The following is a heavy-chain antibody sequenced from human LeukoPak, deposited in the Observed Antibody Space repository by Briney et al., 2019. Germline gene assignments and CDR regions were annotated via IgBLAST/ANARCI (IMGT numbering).Heavy chain of an antibody. J-gene: IGHJ4*02. Sequence: GGSLRLSCAASGFTFSSYAMHWVRQAPGKGLEWVAVISCDGSNKYYADSVKGRFTISRDNSKNTLYLQMNSLRAEDTAVYYCARSGSSGYYYSPSNYWGQGTLVTVSS. V-gene: IGHV3-30-3*01. CDR1: GFTFSSYA. CDR2: ISCDGSNK. CDR3: ARSGSSGYYYSPSNY. D-gene: IGHD3-22*01.